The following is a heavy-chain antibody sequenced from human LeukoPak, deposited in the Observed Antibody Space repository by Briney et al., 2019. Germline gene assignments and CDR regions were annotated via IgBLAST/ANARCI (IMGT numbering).Heavy chain of an antibody. CDR2: ISGDGVST. V-gene: IGHV3-43*02. CDR1: GLPIADFA. CDR3: ARESGKFDY. Sequence: PGGSLRVSCVVSGLPIADFAMHWVRQAPGKGLEWVSLISGDGVSTFYADSVKGRFSISRDNSKNSLSLEMNSLRTEDTAMYYCARESGKFDYWGQGTLVAVSS. J-gene: IGHJ4*02.